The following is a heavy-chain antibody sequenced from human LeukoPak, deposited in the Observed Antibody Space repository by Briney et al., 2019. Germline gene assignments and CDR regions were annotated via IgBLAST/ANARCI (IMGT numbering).Heavy chain of an antibody. CDR1: GGSISSGSYY. V-gene: IGHV4-39*06. CDR3: VRHGDSSLASSAPFNAFDI. Sequence: SETLSLTCTVSGGSISSGSYYWGWLRQPPGKGLEWIVSIYHSGSTYYNPSLKSRVTISVDTSKNQFPLKLSYVTAADTAVYNSVRHGDSSLASSAPFNAFDIWGQGTMVTVSS. D-gene: IGHD2-2*01. J-gene: IGHJ3*02. CDR2: IYHSGST.